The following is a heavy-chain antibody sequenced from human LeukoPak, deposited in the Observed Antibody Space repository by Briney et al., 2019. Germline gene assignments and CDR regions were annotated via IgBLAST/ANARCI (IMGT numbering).Heavy chain of an antibody. CDR2: IWYDGSNK. CDR1: GFTFSSYG. V-gene: IGHV3-30*02. CDR3: ALTMITAGEGAFDI. J-gene: IGHJ3*02. D-gene: IGHD3-22*01. Sequence: GGSLRLSCAASGFTFSSYGMHWVRQAPGKGLEWVAVIWYDGSNKYYADSVKGRFTISRDNSRNTLYLQMNSLRSEDTAVYYCALTMITAGEGAFDIWGQGTMVTVSS.